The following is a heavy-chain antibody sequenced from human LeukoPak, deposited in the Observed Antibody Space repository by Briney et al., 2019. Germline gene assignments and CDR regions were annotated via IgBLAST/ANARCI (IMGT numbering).Heavy chain of an antibody. V-gene: IGHV4-4*02. CDR3: ARGVDYGDEYFDY. D-gene: IGHD4-17*01. J-gene: IGHJ4*02. Sequence: PSGTLSLTCAVSGGSISSSNWWSWVRQPPGQGLEWIGEIYHSGSTNYNPSLKSRVTISVDKSKNQFSLKLSSVTAADTAVYYCARGVDYGDEYFDYWGQGTLVTVSS. CDR1: GGSISSSNW. CDR2: IYHSGST.